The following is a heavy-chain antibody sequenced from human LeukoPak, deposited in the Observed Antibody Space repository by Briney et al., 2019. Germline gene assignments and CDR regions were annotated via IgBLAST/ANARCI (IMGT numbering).Heavy chain of an antibody. CDR1: GFTFDDYA. V-gene: IGHV3-9*01. J-gene: IGHJ6*02. Sequence: GGSLRLSCAASGFTFDDYAMHWVRQAPGKGLEWVSGISWNSGSIGYADSVKGRFTISRDNAKNSLYLQMNSLRSDDTAVYYCASMVRGQDLYYYGMDVWGQGTTVTVSS. D-gene: IGHD3-10*01. CDR3: ASMVRGQDLYYYGMDV. CDR2: ISWNSGSI.